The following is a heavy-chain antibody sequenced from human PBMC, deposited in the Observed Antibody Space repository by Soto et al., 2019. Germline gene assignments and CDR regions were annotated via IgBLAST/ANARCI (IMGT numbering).Heavy chain of an antibody. CDR2: IYYSGST. Sequence: QVQLQESGPGLVKPSQTLSLTCTVSGGSISSGGYYWSWIRQHPGKGLEWIGYIYYSGSTYYNPSLKSRVTITVDTSKNQFSLNLSSVTAADTAVYYCARDRRGYSYDYYYGMDVWGQGTTVTVSS. CDR3: ARDRRGYSYDYYYGMDV. J-gene: IGHJ6*02. D-gene: IGHD5-18*01. CDR1: GGSISSGGYY. V-gene: IGHV4-31*03.